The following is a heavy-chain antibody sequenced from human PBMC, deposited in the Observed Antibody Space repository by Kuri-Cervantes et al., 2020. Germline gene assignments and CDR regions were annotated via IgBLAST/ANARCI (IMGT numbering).Heavy chain of an antibody. CDR1: GFTFRSYA. CDR3: TRGMGDTAIPGS. D-gene: IGHD5-18*01. CDR2: ISRNSDYI. Sequence: GGSLRLSCIASGFTFRSYAIHWVRQAPGKGLEWVSSISRNSDYIYYADSVRGRFTISRDNAKNSLYLQLNSLRAEDTALYYCTRGMGDTAIPGSWGQGTLVTVSS. J-gene: IGHJ5*02. V-gene: IGHV3-21*01.